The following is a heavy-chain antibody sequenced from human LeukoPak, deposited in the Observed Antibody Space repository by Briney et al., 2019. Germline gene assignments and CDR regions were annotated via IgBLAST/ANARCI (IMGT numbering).Heavy chain of an antibody. CDR3: AKYVVGARGAFDI. Sequence: SETLSLTCTVSGDSISSYYWSWIRQPAGKGLEWIGRIHTIENTNYNPSLKSRVTMSVDASKKQFSLKLRSVTAADTAVYYCAKYVVGARGAFDIWGQGTMVTVSS. V-gene: IGHV4-4*07. J-gene: IGHJ3*02. CDR1: GDSISSYY. CDR2: IHTIENT. D-gene: IGHD1-26*01.